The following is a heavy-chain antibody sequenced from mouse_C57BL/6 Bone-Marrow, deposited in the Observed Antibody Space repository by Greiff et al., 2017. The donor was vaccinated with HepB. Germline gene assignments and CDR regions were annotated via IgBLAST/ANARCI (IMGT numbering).Heavy chain of an antibody. CDR1: GYTFTDYY. CDR2: INPYNGGT. J-gene: IGHJ2*01. V-gene: IGHV1-19*01. D-gene: IGHD1-1*01. CDR3: AYGSSQYYFDY. Sequence: VQLKESGPVLVKPGASVKMSCKASGYTFTDYYMNWVKQSHGKSLEWIGVINPYNGGTSYNQKFKGKATLTVDKSSSTAYMELNSLTSEDSAVYYCAYGSSQYYFDYWGQGTTLTVSS.